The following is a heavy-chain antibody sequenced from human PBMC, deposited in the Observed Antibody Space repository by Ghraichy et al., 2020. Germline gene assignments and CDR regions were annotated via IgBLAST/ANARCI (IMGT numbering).Heavy chain of an antibody. CDR2: ISGSGVSR. Sequence: GGSLRLSCAASGFTFSSYALSWVRQAPGKWLEWVSAISGSGVSRYYADSVKGRFTISRDNSKNTLFLQMNSLRAEDTAVYYCAKDYSSTWSPFDYWGQGTLVTVSS. J-gene: IGHJ4*02. V-gene: IGHV3-23*01. D-gene: IGHD6-13*01. CDR1: GFTFSSYA. CDR3: AKDYSSTWSPFDY.